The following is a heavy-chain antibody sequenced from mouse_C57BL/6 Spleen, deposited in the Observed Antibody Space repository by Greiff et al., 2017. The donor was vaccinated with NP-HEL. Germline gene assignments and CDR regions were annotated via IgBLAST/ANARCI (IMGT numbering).Heavy chain of an antibody. Sequence: VQLQQSGAELVRPGASVTLSCKASGYTFTDYEMHWVKQTPVHGLEWIGAIDPETGGTAYNQKFKGKAILTADKSSSTAYMELRSLTSEDSAVYYCTRDTMITTRRKWFAYWGQGTLVTVSA. CDR1: GYTFTDYE. CDR2: IDPETGGT. V-gene: IGHV1-15*01. CDR3: TRDTMITTRRKWFAY. J-gene: IGHJ3*01. D-gene: IGHD2-4*01.